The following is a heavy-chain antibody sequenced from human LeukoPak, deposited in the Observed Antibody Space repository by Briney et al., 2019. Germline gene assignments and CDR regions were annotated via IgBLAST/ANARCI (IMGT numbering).Heavy chain of an antibody. Sequence: PGGSLRLSCAASGFTVSSNYMSWVRQAPGKGLDWVSSITSSGNYLYYADSVKGRFTISRDNANKSLYLQMEGLRADDTGIYYCVRDYSNSERGDYWGQGTLVIVSS. D-gene: IGHD4-11*01. V-gene: IGHV3-21*01. CDR2: ITSSGNYL. CDR3: VRDYSNSERGDY. CDR1: GFTVSSNY. J-gene: IGHJ4*02.